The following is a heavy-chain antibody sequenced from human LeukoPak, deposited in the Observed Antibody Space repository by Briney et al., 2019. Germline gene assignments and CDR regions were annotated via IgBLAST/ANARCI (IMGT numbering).Heavy chain of an antibody. J-gene: IGHJ4*02. CDR1: GYTFTSYY. CDR3: AREGGKFGIRRFDY. V-gene: IGHV1-46*01. CDR2: INPTGGST. Sequence: ASVKVSCKGSGYTFTSYYMHLVRQAPGQGLEWMGIINPTGGSTSYAQKFQGRVTMTRDTSTSTVYMELSSLRSEDTAVYYCAREGGKFGIRRFDYWGQGTLVTVSS. D-gene: IGHD3-16*01.